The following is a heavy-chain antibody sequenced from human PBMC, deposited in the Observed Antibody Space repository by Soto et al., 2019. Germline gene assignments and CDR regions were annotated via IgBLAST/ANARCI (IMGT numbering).Heavy chain of an antibody. J-gene: IGHJ2*01. D-gene: IGHD3-16*01. V-gene: IGHV3-7*03. Sequence: GGSLRLSCAASGFTFSSYWMSWVRQAPGKWLEWVANIKQDGSEKYYVDSVKGRFTIARDNAKNSLYMQMNSLRAEDTAVSSCARPQPRGMNVISYFDLWGRGTLVTVSS. CDR3: ARPQPRGMNVISYFDL. CDR1: GFTFSSYW. CDR2: IKQDGSEK.